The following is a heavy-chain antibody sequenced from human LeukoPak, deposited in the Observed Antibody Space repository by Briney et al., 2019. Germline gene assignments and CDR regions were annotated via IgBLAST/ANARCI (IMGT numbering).Heavy chain of an antibody. CDR2: INPNSGGT. J-gene: IGHJ5*02. D-gene: IGHD2-2*01. Sequence: ASVKVSCKASGYTFTSYDINWVRQATGQGLEWMGWINPNSGGTDYAQKFQGRVTMTRDTSISTAYMELSRLRSDDTAVYYCARDWGYCSSTSCPNWFDPWGRGTLVTVSS. CDR3: ARDWGYCSSTSCPNWFDP. V-gene: IGHV1-2*02. CDR1: GYTFTSYD.